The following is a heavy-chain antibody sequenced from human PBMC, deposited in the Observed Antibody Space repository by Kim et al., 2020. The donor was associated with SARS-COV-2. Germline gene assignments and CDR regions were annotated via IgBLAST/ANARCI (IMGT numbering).Heavy chain of an antibody. Sequence: SETLSLTCAVYGGSFSGYYWSWIRQPPGKGLEWIGEINHSGSTNYNPSLKSRVTISVDTSKNQFSLKLSSVTAADTAVYYCARGSVTYYFDYWGQGTLVT. CDR3: ARGSVTYYFDY. V-gene: IGHV4-34*01. CDR2: INHSGST. CDR1: GGSFSGYY. J-gene: IGHJ4*02. D-gene: IGHD4-4*01.